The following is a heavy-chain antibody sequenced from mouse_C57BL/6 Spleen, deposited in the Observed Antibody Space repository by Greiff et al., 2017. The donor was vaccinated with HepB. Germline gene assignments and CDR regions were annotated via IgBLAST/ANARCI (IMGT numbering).Heavy chain of an antibody. CDR2: ILPGSGST. Sequence: VQLQQSGAELMKPGASVKLSCKATGYTFTGYWIEWVKQRPGHGLEWIGEILPGSGSTNYNEKFKGKATFTADTSSNTAYMQLSSLTTEDSAIYYCARKGIYYDYYKEEFDYWGQGTTLTVSS. V-gene: IGHV1-9*01. CDR1: GYTFTGYW. D-gene: IGHD2-4*01. J-gene: IGHJ2*01. CDR3: ARKGIYYDYYKEEFDY.